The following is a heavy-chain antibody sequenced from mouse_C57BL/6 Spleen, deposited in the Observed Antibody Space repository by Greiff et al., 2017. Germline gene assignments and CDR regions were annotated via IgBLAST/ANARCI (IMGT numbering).Heavy chain of an antibody. CDR1: GFSLTSYG. J-gene: IGHJ1*03. V-gene: IGHV2-6-1*01. CDR3: ARHPHYYGSSYWYFDV. D-gene: IGHD1-1*01. CDR2: IWSDGST. Sequence: VMLVESGPGLVAPSQSLSITCTVSGFSLTSYGVHWVRQPPGKGLEWLVVIWSDGSTTYNSALKSRLSISKDNSKSQVFLKMNSLQTDDTAMYYCARHPHYYGSSYWYFDVWGTGTMVTVSS.